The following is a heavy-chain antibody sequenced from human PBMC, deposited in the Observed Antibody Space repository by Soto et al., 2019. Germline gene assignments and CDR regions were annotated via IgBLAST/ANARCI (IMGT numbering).Heavy chain of an antibody. J-gene: IGHJ5*02. CDR2: INAHSGGT. V-gene: IGHV1-2*02. CDR3: AKDLTRQLAYWLDP. D-gene: IGHD6-6*01. Sequence: ASVKVSCKASGFSFTGYDINWLRQAPGQGLEWMGWINAHSGGTEYAQKFQGRVTLTRDTSIATAYLTLPSLTSDDTALYYCAKDLTRQLAYWLDPWGQGTQVTVSS. CDR1: GFSFTGYD.